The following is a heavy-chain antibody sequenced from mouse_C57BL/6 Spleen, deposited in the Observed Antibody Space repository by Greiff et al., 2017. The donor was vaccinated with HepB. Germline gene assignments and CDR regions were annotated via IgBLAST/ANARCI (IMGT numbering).Heavy chain of an antibody. V-gene: IGHV1-82*01. CDR1: GYAFSSSW. J-gene: IGHJ2*01. CDR3: ARTDYYGSGNY. Sequence: QVQLQQSGPELVKPGASVKISCKASGYAFSSSWMNWVKQRPGKGLEWIGRIYPGDGDTNYNGKFKGKATMTADKASSTAYMQLSSLTSEDSAVYFCARTDYYGSGNYWGQGTTLTVSS. D-gene: IGHD1-1*01. CDR2: IYPGDGDT.